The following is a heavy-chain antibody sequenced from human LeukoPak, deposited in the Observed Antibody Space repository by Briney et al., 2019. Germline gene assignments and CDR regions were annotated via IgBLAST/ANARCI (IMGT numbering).Heavy chain of an antibody. CDR2: INSDGSEG. D-gene: IGHD6-6*01. CDR3: ARSSYSSSSSV. V-gene: IGHV3-7*03. J-gene: IGHJ3*01. Sequence: GGSLRLSCAVSGFTFSGFWMSWSRQAPGKGLEWVASINSDGSEGYYADVVKGRLTISRDNAKNSLYLQINSLRAEDTAVYYCARSSYSSSSSVWGQGTMVTVSS. CDR1: GFTFSGFW.